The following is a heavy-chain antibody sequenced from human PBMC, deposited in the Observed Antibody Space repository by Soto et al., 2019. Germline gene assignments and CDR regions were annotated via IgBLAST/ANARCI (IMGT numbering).Heavy chain of an antibody. D-gene: IGHD3-16*01. CDR2: LYTRGTT. J-gene: IGHJ4*02. Sequence: KLPETLSLTCSVSGASISNFYWSWIRQSAGKGLEWIGRLYTRGTTDYNPSLKSRVTMSIDTSKNRVSLSLTSVTAADTAVYYCAKGGTYYFDSWGQGIVVTVSS. CDR3: AKGGTYYFDS. CDR1: GASISNFY. V-gene: IGHV4-4*07.